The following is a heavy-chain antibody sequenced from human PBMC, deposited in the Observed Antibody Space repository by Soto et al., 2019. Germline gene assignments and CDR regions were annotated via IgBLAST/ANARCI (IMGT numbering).Heavy chain of an antibody. CDR3: ARGGMGLRFLEWLTFDY. J-gene: IGHJ4*02. V-gene: IGHV1-18*01. Sequence: GASVKVSCKASGYTFTSYGISWVRQAPGQGLEWMGWISAYNGNTNYAQKLQGRVTMTTDTSTSTAYMELMSLRSDDTAVYYCARGGMGLRFLEWLTFDYWSQGTLVTVSS. CDR2: ISAYNGNT. CDR1: GYTFTSYG. D-gene: IGHD3-3*01.